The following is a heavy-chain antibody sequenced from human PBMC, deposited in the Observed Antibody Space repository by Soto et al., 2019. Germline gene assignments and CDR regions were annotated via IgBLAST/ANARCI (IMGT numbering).Heavy chain of an antibody. Sequence: ASVKVSCKASGYTFTSYYMQWLRQAPGQGLEWMGFISSYNGDTNYAQKLQGRVTMTRDTSTSTAYMELRSLRSDDTAVYYCERDSEYSSSPGYMDVWGKGTTVTVSS. CDR2: ISSYNGDT. CDR1: GYTFTSYY. J-gene: IGHJ6*03. V-gene: IGHV1-18*04. CDR3: ERDSEYSSSPGYMDV. D-gene: IGHD6-6*01.